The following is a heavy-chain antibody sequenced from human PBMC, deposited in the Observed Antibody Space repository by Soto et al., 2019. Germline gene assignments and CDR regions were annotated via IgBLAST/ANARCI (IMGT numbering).Heavy chain of an antibody. D-gene: IGHD3-10*01. Sequence: SLLLSCAASGFTFSDYYMSWIRQAAGKGLEWVSYISSSGSTIYYADSVKGRFTISRDNAKNSLYLQMNSLRAEDTAVYYCARDPYYYGSGSYQYYFDYWGQGTLVSVSS. V-gene: IGHV3-11*01. J-gene: IGHJ4*02. CDR2: ISSSGSTI. CDR1: GFTFSDYY. CDR3: ARDPYYYGSGSYQYYFDY.